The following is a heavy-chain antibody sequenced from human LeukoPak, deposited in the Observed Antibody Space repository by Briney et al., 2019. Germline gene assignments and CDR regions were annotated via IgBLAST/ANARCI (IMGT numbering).Heavy chain of an antibody. CDR3: ARLISLLRFPTLFDY. CDR1: GYTFTSYG. Sequence: ASVKVSCKASGYTFTSYGISWVRQAPGQGLEWMGWISAYNGNTNYAQKLQGRVTMTTDTSTSTAYMELRSLRSDDTAVYYCARLISLLRFPTLFDYWGQGTLVTVSS. J-gene: IGHJ4*02. V-gene: IGHV1-18*01. D-gene: IGHD3-16*01. CDR2: ISAYNGNT.